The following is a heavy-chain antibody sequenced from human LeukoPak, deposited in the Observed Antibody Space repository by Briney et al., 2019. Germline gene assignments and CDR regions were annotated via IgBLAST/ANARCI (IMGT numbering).Heavy chain of an antibody. CDR1: GFTFSSYS. V-gene: IGHV3-48*04. CDR2: ISSSSDTI. J-gene: IGHJ4*02. D-gene: IGHD3-16*02. Sequence: GGSLRLSCAVSGFTFSSYSMNWVRQAPGKGLEWVSYISSSSDTIYYADSVKGRFTVSRENAKNSLYLQMNSLRAEDTAVYYCARDFGSVYRIDYWGQGTLVTVSS. CDR3: ARDFGSVYRIDY.